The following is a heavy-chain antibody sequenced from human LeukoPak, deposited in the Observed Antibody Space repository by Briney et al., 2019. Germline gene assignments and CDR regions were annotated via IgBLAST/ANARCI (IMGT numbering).Heavy chain of an antibody. Sequence: PSETLSLTCAVDGGSFSGYYWSWIRQPPGKGLEWIGEINHSGSTNYNPSLKSRVTISVDTSKNQFSLKLSSVTAADTAVYYCARENPLITMVRGVPPYYFDYWGQGTLVTVSS. V-gene: IGHV4-34*01. CDR1: GGSFSGYY. CDR3: ARENPLITMVRGVPPYYFDY. D-gene: IGHD3-10*01. J-gene: IGHJ4*02. CDR2: INHSGST.